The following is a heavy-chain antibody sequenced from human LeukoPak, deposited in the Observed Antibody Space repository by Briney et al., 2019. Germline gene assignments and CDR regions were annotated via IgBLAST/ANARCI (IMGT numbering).Heavy chain of an antibody. CDR2: IGIDSGNT. CDR3: ARDHNYAFDN. Sequence: GGSLRLSCTASGFPFSDYSMNWVCQAPGKGLEWISYIGIDSGNTKYGDSVRGRFTVSADNAKNSLFLQMNSLRVEDTAVYYCARDHNYAFDNWGQGTLVSVSS. V-gene: IGHV3-48*04. D-gene: IGHD1-1*01. J-gene: IGHJ4*02. CDR1: GFPFSDYS.